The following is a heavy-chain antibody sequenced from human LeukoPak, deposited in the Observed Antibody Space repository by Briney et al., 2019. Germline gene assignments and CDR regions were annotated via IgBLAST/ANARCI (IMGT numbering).Heavy chain of an antibody. CDR3: ARHSIAVTDDC. Sequence: SQTLSLTCTVSGGSIRSGDYYWSWIRQPPGKGLEWIGYIYYSGNTYYNPSLKSRVTISVDTSKKQFSLKLSSVTAADTAVYYCARHSIAVTDDCWGQGTLVTVSS. D-gene: IGHD6-19*01. CDR1: GGSIRSGDYY. V-gene: IGHV4-30-4*08. CDR2: IYYSGNT. J-gene: IGHJ4*02.